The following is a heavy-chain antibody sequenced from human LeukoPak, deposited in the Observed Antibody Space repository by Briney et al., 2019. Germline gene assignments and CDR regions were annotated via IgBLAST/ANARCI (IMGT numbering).Heavy chain of an antibody. CDR2: MNPNSGNT. D-gene: IGHD1-1*01. V-gene: IGHV1-18*01. CDR3: ARAKLETGAFDI. CDR1: GYTFTSYD. J-gene: IGHJ3*02. Sequence: ASVKVSCKASGYTFTSYDINWVRQATGQGLEWMGWMNPNSGNTNYAQKLQGRVTMTTDTSTSTAYMELRSLRSDDTAVYYCARAKLETGAFDIWGQGTMVTVSS.